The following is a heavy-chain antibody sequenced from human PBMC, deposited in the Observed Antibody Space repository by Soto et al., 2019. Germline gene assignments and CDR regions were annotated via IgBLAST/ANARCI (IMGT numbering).Heavy chain of an antibody. Sequence: GSLRLSCAASGFTFSSYAMSWVRQAPGKGLEWVSAISGSGGSTYYADSVKGRFTISRDNSKNTLYLQMNSLRAEDTAVYYCAKHAGYCSSTSCYAGEDYWGQGTLVTVSS. J-gene: IGHJ4*02. D-gene: IGHD2-2*03. V-gene: IGHV3-23*01. CDR1: GFTFSSYA. CDR3: AKHAGYCSSTSCYAGEDY. CDR2: ISGSGGST.